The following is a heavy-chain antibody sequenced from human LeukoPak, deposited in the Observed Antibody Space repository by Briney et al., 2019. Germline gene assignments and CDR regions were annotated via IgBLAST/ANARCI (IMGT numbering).Heavy chain of an antibody. CDR3: ASLAVAGLSEGY. D-gene: IGHD6-19*01. CDR2: IYYSGST. Sequence: SETLSLTCTVSGGSISGSSYYWGWIRQPPGKGLEWIGSIYYSGSTYYNPSLKSRVTISVDTSKNQFSLKLNSVTATDTAVYYCASLAVAGLSEGYWGQGTLVIVSS. CDR1: GGSISGSSYY. J-gene: IGHJ4*02. V-gene: IGHV4-39*01.